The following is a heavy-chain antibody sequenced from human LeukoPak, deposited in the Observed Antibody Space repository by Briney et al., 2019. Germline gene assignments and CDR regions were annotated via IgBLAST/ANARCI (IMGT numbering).Heavy chain of an antibody. CDR3: AREWSSSTFHFDY. J-gene: IGHJ4*02. CDR2: IYSGGST. V-gene: IGHV3-53*01. Sequence: PGGSLRLSCAASGFTFSSYAMSWVRQAPGKGLEWVSVIYSGGSTYYADSVKGRFTISRDNSKNTLYLQMNSLRAEDTAVYYCAREWSSSTFHFDYWGQGTLVTVSS. CDR1: GFTFSSYA. D-gene: IGHD2-2*01.